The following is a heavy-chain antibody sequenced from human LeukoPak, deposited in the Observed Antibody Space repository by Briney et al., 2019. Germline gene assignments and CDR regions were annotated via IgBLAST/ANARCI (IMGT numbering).Heavy chain of an antibody. Sequence: SETLFLTCTVSGGSISSYYWSWIRQPPGKGLEWIGYIYYSGSTNYNPSLKSRVTISVDTSKNQFSLKLSSVTAADTAVYYCARSKRRGDYGDLDIWGQGTMVTVSS. J-gene: IGHJ3*02. CDR2: IYYSGST. V-gene: IGHV4-59*01. D-gene: IGHD4-17*01. CDR3: ARSKRRGDYGDLDI. CDR1: GGSISSYY.